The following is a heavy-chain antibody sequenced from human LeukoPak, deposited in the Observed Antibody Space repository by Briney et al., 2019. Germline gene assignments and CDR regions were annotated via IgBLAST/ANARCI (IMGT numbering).Heavy chain of an antibody. CDR1: RGSFSGYY. CDR3: ARVRIAAAGTGLLTYNWFDP. D-gene: IGHD6-13*01. J-gene: IGHJ5*02. Sequence: SETLSLTCAVYRGSFSGYYWSWIRQPPGKGLEWIGEINHSGSTNYNPSLKSRVTISVDTSKNQFSLKLSSVTAADTAVYYCARVRIAAAGTGLLTYNWFDPWGQGTLVTVSS. V-gene: IGHV4-34*01. CDR2: INHSGST.